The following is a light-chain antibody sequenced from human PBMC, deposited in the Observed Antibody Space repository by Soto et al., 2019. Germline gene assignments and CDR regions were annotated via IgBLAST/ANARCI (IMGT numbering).Light chain of an antibody. V-gene: IGKV1-5*01. CDR1: QSISNW. CDR2: GAS. Sequence: DIQMTQSPSTLSASVGDRVTITCRTSQSISNWLAWYQQKPGKAPKLLISGASSLESGVPSRFSGSGSGTEFTLTISSLQTDDFATYYCQQYDSYSYTCGQGTKLEIK. CDR3: QQYDSYSYT. J-gene: IGKJ2*01.